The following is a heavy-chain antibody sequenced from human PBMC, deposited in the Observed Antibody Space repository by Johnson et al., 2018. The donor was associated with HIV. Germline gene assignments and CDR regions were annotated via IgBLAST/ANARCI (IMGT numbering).Heavy chain of an antibody. CDR2: ISSSGSTI. V-gene: IGHV3-11*04. D-gene: IGHD1-26*01. CDR3: ARDQAGVGATTADAFDI. CDR1: GFTFSDYY. J-gene: IGHJ3*02. Sequence: QVHLVESGGGVVRPGGSLRLSCAASGFTFSDYYMSWIRQAPGKGLEWVSYISSSGSTIYYADSVKGRFPISRDNAKNPLYLQMNSRRAEETAVYYCARDQAGVGATTADAFDIWGQGTMVTVSS.